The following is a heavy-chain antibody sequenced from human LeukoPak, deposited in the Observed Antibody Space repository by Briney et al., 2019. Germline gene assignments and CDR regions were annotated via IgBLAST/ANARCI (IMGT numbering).Heavy chain of an antibody. J-gene: IGHJ5*02. D-gene: IGHD6-19*01. CDR2: INPNSGGT. CDR3: ARDARIDSSGWYPARWLQFSWFDP. CDR1: GYTFTGYY. Sequence: ASVKVSCKASGYTFTGYYMHWVRQAPGQGLEWMGRINPNSGGTNYAQKFQGRVTMTRDTSISTVYMELSSLRSEDTAVYYCARDARIDSSGWYPARWLQFSWFDPWGQGTLVTVSS. V-gene: IGHV1-2*06.